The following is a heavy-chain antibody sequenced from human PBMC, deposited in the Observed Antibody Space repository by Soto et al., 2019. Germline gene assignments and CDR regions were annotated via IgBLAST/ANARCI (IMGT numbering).Heavy chain of an antibody. V-gene: IGHV4-34*01. D-gene: IGHD3-10*01. Sequence: QVQLQQWGAGLLKPSETLSLTCAVYGGSFSGYYWSWLRQPPGKGLEWIGEINHSGSTNYNPSLMMRVTISVATSKNQFPLKLSSVTAADTAVYYCARQDFHRKRGGSPARGVMDVWGKGTTVTVSS. CDR1: GGSFSGYY. CDR3: ARQDFHRKRGGSPARGVMDV. J-gene: IGHJ6*04. CDR2: INHSGST.